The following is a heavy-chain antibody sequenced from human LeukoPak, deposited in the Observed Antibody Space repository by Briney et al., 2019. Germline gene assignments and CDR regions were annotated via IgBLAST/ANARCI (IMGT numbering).Heavy chain of an antibody. CDR3: ARVPNYDFWSGYYKDAFDI. CDR2: IKPDGSAK. J-gene: IGHJ3*02. V-gene: IGHV3-7*03. Sequence: PGGSLRLSCAASGFTFSNYWVNWVRQAPGKGLEWVANIKPDGSAKNYVDSVKGRFTISRDNSKNTLYLQMNSLRAEDTAVYYCARVPNYDFWSGYYKDAFDIWGQGTMVTVSS. CDR1: GFTFSNYW. D-gene: IGHD3-3*01.